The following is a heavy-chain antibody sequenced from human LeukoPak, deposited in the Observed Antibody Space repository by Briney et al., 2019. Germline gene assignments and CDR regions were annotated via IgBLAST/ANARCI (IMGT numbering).Heavy chain of an antibody. V-gene: IGHV1-18*01. D-gene: IGHD4-17*01. Sequence: ASVKVSCKASGYTFTGYGISWVRQAPGQGLEWMGWISAYNGNTNYAQKLQGRVTMTTDTSTSTAYMELRSLRSDDAAVYYCARVRYGDYSFDYWGQGTLVTVSS. CDR1: GYTFTGYG. J-gene: IGHJ4*02. CDR2: ISAYNGNT. CDR3: ARVRYGDYSFDY.